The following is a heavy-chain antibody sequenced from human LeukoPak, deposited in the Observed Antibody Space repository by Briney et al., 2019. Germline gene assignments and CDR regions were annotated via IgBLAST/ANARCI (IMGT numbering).Heavy chain of an antibody. Sequence: ASVKVSCKASGYSFTSHYMHWVRQAPGQGLEWMGIINPSGDSASYAQKFQGRVTMTRDTSTSTVYMELSSLRSEDTAVYYCAREGDSSGWYFDYWGQGTLVTVS. D-gene: IGHD6-19*01. J-gene: IGHJ4*02. V-gene: IGHV1-46*01. CDR3: AREGDSSGWYFDY. CDR1: GYSFTSHY. CDR2: INPSGDSA.